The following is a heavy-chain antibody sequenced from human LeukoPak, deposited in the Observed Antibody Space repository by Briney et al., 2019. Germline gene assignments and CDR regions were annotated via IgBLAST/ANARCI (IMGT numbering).Heavy chain of an antibody. CDR1: GYSFTSYW. D-gene: IGHD4-23*01. V-gene: IGHV5-51*01. CDR3: ARKRNDYGGNSDAFDI. CDR2: IYPGDSDT. J-gene: IGHJ3*02. Sequence: GESLKISCKGSGYSFTSYWIGWVRQMPGKGLEWMGIIYPGDSDTRYSPSFQGQVTISADKSISTAYLQWSSLKASDTAMYYCARKRNDYGGNSDAFDIWGQGTMVTVSS.